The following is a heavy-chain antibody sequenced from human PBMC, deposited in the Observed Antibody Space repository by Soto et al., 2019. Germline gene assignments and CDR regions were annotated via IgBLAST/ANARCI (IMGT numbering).Heavy chain of an antibody. CDR1: CCTFSNYG. CDR3: ARVVPGAEAWFGA. J-gene: IGHJ5*02. V-gene: IGHV1-18*01. CDR2: ISLYSDGT. D-gene: IGHD2-2*01. Sequence: ASVKVSCKTSCCTFSNYGITWVRQAPGQPLEWLGWISLYSDGTNYAQKFQGRVSMTTDTSTTTAYMELRSLRSDDTAVYYCARVVPGAEAWFGAWGQGTLVTVSS.